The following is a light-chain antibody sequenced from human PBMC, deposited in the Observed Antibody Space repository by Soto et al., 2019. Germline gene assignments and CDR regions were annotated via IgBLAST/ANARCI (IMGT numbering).Light chain of an antibody. CDR3: AAWDDSLNGCV. J-gene: IGLJ3*02. CDR2: SNN. CDR1: SSNIGRNT. V-gene: IGLV1-44*01. Sequence: QSVLTQPPSASGTPGQRVTISCSGSSSNIGRNTVNWYQQLPGTAPKLVIYSNNQRPSGVPDRFSGSKSGTSASLAISGLQSEDEDDYFCAAWDDSLNGCVFGGGTKVTVL.